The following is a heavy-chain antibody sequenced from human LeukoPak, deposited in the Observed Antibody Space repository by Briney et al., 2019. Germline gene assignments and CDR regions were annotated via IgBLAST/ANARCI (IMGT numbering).Heavy chain of an antibody. CDR2: TYYRSKWYN. CDR1: GDSVSSNSAA. J-gene: IGHJ4*02. V-gene: IGHV6-1*01. CDR3: ARDYYDSSGYYYALGGIDY. Sequence: SQTLSLTCAISGDSVSSNSAAWTWIRQSPSRGLEWLGRTYYRSKWYNDYAVSVKSRITINPDTSKNQFSLQLNSVTPEDTAVYYCARDYYDSSGYYYALGGIDYWGQGTLVTVSS. D-gene: IGHD3-22*01.